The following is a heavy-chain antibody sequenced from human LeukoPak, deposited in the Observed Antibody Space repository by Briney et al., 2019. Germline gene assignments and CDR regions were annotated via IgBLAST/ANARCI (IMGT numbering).Heavy chain of an antibody. CDR1: GDSISSYY. CDR2: IYYSGST. V-gene: IGHV4-59*01. CDR3: ARSLPPGDYFDY. Sequence: SETLSLTCTVSGDSISSYYWSWIRQPPGKGLEWIGYIYYSGSTNYNPSLKSRVTISVDTSKNQFSLKLSSVTAADTAVYYCARSLPPGDYFDYWGQGTLVTVSS. D-gene: IGHD3-10*01. J-gene: IGHJ4*02.